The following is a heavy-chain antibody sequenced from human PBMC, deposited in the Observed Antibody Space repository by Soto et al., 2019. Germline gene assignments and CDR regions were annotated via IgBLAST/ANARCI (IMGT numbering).Heavy chain of an antibody. CDR2: IIPIFGTA. D-gene: IGHD3-10*01. Sequence: QVQLVQSGAEVKKPGSSVKVSCKASGGTFSSYAISWVRQAPGQGLEWMGGIIPIFGTANYAQKFQGRVTIPADESTRTADMELSSLRSEDTAVYYCAREDRAMAQFDYWGQGTLVTVSS. J-gene: IGHJ4*02. V-gene: IGHV1-69*12. CDR3: AREDRAMAQFDY. CDR1: GGTFSSYA.